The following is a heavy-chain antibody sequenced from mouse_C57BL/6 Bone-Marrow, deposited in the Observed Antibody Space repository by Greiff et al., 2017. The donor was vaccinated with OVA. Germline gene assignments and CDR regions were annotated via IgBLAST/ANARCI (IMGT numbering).Heavy chain of an antibody. Sequence: VQLQQSGGDLVKPGGSLKLSCAASGFTFSSYGMSWVRQTPDKRLEWVATISSGGSYTYYPDSVKGRFTISRDNAKNTLYLQMSSLKSEDTAMYYCAGPYDGAAWFAYWGQGTLVTVSA. CDR3: AGPYDGAAWFAY. CDR1: GFTFSSYG. J-gene: IGHJ3*01. CDR2: ISSGGSYT. V-gene: IGHV5-6*01. D-gene: IGHD2-12*01.